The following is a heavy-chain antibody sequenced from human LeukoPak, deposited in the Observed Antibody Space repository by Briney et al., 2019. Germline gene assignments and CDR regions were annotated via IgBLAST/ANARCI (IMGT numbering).Heavy chain of an antibody. V-gene: IGHV4-59*01. CDR2: IYYSGST. CDR3: ARKVTTYYFDY. D-gene: IGHD4-11*01. Sequence: PSETLSLTCTVSGGSISSYYWSWIRQPPGKGLEWIGYIYYSGSTNYNPSLKSRVTISVDTSKNQFSLKLSSVTAADTAVYYCARKVTTYYFDYWGQGTLVTVSS. CDR1: GGSISSYY. J-gene: IGHJ4*02.